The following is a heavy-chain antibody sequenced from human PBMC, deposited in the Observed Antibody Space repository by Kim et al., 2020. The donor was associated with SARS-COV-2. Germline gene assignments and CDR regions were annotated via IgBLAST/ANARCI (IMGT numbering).Heavy chain of an antibody. V-gene: IGHV1-3*01. CDR2: T. J-gene: IGHJ6*02. Sequence: TKKSQKFQGRVTITRDTSASTAYMELSSLRSEDTAVYYCARSPYYYGMDVWGQGTTVTVSS. CDR3: ARSPYYYGMDV.